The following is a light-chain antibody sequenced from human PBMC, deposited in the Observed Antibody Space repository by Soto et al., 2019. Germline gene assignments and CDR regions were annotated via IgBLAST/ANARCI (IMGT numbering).Light chain of an antibody. Sequence: QSALTQPASVSGSPGQSITISCTGTSSDVWTYNLVSWYQQHPGKAPKLMIYEGSKRPSGLSNRFSGSKSGNTASLTISGLQAEDEADYYCCSYAGSSTLYVFGTGTKLTVL. CDR1: SSDVWTYNL. V-gene: IGLV2-23*01. CDR2: EGS. J-gene: IGLJ1*01. CDR3: CSYAGSSTLYV.